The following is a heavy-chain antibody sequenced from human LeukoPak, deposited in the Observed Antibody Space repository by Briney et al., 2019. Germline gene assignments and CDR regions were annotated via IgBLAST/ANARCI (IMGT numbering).Heavy chain of an antibody. J-gene: IGHJ3*02. CDR2: ITAGNGDT. Sequence: ASVKVSCKASGYTFTNYVIHWVRQAPGQRPEWMGWITAGNGDTRYSQEFQGRVSITTDTPASTAYMELTSLRSEDMAVYYCAISNIGTSMNSYNIWGQGTMVTVSS. CDR3: AISNIGTSMNSYNI. V-gene: IGHV1-3*03. D-gene: IGHD2/OR15-2a*01. CDR1: GYTFTNYV.